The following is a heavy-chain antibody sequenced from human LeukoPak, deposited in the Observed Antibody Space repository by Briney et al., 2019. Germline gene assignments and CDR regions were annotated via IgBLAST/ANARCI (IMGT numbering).Heavy chain of an antibody. J-gene: IGHJ6*02. V-gene: IGHV4-34*01. CDR2: INHSGST. CDR1: GGSFSGYY. D-gene: IGHD3-22*01. Sequence: PSETLSLTCAVYGGSFSGYYWSWIRQPPGKGLEWIGEINHSGSTNYNPSLKSRVTISVDTSKNQFSLKLSSVTAADTAVYYCARGLYYYDSSGYWAYYYYGMDVWGQGTTVTVSS. CDR3: ARGLYYYDSSGYWAYYYYGMDV.